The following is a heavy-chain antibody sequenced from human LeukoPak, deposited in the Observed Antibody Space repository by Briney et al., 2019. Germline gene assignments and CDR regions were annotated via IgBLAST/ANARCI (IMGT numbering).Heavy chain of an antibody. CDR1: GFTFSSYE. CDR2: ISSSGSTI. D-gene: IGHD2-2*01. J-gene: IGHJ6*03. V-gene: IGHV3-48*03. CDR3: AKDPRKVRVSVVPAARYMDV. Sequence: PGGSLRLSCAASGFTFSSYEMNWVRQAPGKGLEWVSYISSSGSTIYYADSVKGRFTISRDNSKNTLSLQMNSLRSEDTAVYYCAKDPRKVRVSVVPAARYMDVWGKGTTVTISS.